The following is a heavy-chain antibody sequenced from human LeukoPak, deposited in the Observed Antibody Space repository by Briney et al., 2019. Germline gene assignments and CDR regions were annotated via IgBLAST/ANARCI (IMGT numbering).Heavy chain of an antibody. CDR1: GGSISSYY. V-gene: IGHV4-59*08. CDR3: ARHSSLWFGESPPGPLDY. D-gene: IGHD3-10*01. J-gene: IGHJ4*02. CDR2: IYYSGST. Sequence: PSETLSLTCTVSGGSISSYYWSWIRQPPGKGLEWIGYIYYSGSTNYNPSLKSRVTISVDTSKNQFSLKLSSVTAADTAVYYCARHSSLWFGESPPGPLDYWGQGTLVTVSS.